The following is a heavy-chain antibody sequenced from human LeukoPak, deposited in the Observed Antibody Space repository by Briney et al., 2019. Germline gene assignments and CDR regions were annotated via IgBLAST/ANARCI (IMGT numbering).Heavy chain of an antibody. D-gene: IGHD3-22*01. CDR2: MYLSGTT. CDR1: GDSINSLGL. Sequence: SETLSLTCTVSGDSINSLGLWSWVRQPPGKGLEWIGEMYLSGTTHSNPSVKSRVTISIDKSKNQFFLNLSSVTAADTAVYYCAGLVGRYSSGLYYYYDYWGQGTLVTVSS. V-gene: IGHV4-4*02. J-gene: IGHJ4*02. CDR3: AGLVGRYSSGLYYYYDY.